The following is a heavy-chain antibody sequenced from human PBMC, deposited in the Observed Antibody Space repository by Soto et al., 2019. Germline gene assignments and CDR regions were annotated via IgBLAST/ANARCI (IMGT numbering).Heavy chain of an antibody. CDR1: GFTFSSHA. J-gene: IGHJ4*02. V-gene: IGHV3-23*01. Sequence: EVQLLESGGGLVQPGGSLRFSCAASGFTFSSHAMSWVRQAPGKGLEWVSSISNSGVSTYYADSVKGRFTISRDNSKNTLYLQMDSLRAEDTAVYYCAKSAAGSSSPFYYFDYWGQGTLVTVSS. CDR3: AKSAAGSSSPFYYFDY. CDR2: ISNSGVST. D-gene: IGHD2-2*01.